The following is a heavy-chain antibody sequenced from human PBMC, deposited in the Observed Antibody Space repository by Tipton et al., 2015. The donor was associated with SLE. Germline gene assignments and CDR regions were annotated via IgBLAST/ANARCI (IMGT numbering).Heavy chain of an antibody. CDR2: IIPIFGTA. Sequence: QSGAEVKKPGSSVKVSCKASGGTFSSYAISWVRQAPGQGLEWMGGIIPIFGTANYAQKFQGRVTITADESTSTAYMELSSLRSEDTAVYYCVLYGGNSATYYYYYGMDFWGQGTTVTVSS. V-gene: IGHV1-69*01. CDR1: GGTFSSYA. CDR3: VLYGGNSATYYYYYGMDF. D-gene: IGHD4-23*01. J-gene: IGHJ6*02.